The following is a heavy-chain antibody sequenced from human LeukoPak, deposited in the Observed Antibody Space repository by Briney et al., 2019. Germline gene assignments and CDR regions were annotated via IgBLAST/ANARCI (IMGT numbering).Heavy chain of an antibody. V-gene: IGHV1-2*02. D-gene: IGHD1-26*01. CDR1: GYTFTSYY. J-gene: IGHJ4*02. Sequence: ASVKVSCKASGYTFTSYYIHWLRQAPGQRFEWMGWSDPKSGATKYEHFQGRVTMTRDTSISTAYMELSRLRSDDTAVYYCARLPRGLVYYFDYWGQGTLVTVSS. CDR2: SDPKSGAT. CDR3: ARLPRGLVYYFDY.